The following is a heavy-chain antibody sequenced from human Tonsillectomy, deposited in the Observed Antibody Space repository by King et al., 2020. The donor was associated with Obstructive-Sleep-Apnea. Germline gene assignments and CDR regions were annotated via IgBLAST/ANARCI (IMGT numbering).Heavy chain of an antibody. CDR1: GFTFSNFA. Sequence: VQLVESGGDLVQPGGSLRLSCAASGFTFSNFAMHWVRQAPGKRLEYVSAIINNGGSTHDVNSVKGRFTISSDNSKNTVFLQLGSLRREDTAVYYCARGTSGSPDYWGQGTLVTVSS. D-gene: IGHD2-15*01. CDR3: ARGTSGSPDY. CDR2: IINNGGST. J-gene: IGHJ4*02. V-gene: IGHV3-64*01.